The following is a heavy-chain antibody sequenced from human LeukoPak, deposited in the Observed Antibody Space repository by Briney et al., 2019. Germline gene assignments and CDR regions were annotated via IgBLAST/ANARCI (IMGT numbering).Heavy chain of an antibody. CDR3: ARRNHYCYYMDV. V-gene: IGHV4-4*09. J-gene: IGHJ6*03. CDR1: GGSIRTYY. CDR2: IFPSGSA. Sequence: SETLSLTCTVSGGSIRTYYWSWIRQSPVKGLEWIGYIFPSGSAFYNPSLESRVTISLDTSENQFSLTLSSVTAADTAVYYCARRNHYCYYMDVCGKGTTVTVSS.